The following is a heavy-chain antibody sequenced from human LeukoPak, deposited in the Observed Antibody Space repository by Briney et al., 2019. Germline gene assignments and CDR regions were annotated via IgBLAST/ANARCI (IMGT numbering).Heavy chain of an antibody. D-gene: IGHD2-2*01. V-gene: IGHV1-46*01. Sequence: ASVKVSCKASGHTFSSHYMQWVRQAPGQGFEWMGIINPSGGSTSYAQKFQGRVTMTRDTSTGTVYMELSSLRSEDTAVYYCARWVGGPAGINYYGMDVWGQGTTVTVSS. CDR2: INPSGGST. CDR1: GHTFSSHY. CDR3: ARWVGGPAGINYYGMDV. J-gene: IGHJ6*02.